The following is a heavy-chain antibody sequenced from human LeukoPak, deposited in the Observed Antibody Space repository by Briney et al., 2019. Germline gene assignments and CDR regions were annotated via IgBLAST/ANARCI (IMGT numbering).Heavy chain of an antibody. J-gene: IGHJ6*02. CDR1: GYTFTSYG. CDR3: ARVGVRGVLYYYYYGMDV. V-gene: IGHV1-18*01. Sequence: ASVKVSCKASGYTFTSYGISWVRQAPGQGLEWMGWISAYNGNTNYAQKLQGRVTMTTDPSTSTAYMELRSLRSDDTAVYYCARVGVRGVLYYYYYGMDVWGQGTTVTVSS. D-gene: IGHD3-10*01. CDR2: ISAYNGNT.